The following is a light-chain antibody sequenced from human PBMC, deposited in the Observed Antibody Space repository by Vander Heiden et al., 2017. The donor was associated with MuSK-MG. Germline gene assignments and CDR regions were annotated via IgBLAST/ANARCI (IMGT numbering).Light chain of an antibody. J-gene: IGLJ1*01. CDR3: SSYTSNSLV. CDR2: EVR. V-gene: IGLV2-14*01. CDR1: SRDIGGYDF. Sequence: QSALTQPASVSGSPGQSITISCSGTSRDIGGYDFVSWYQHHPGKAPKLIIYEVRSRPSGVSNRFSGSKSGNTASLTVSGLQAEDEANYYCSSYTSNSLVFGTGTKVTVL.